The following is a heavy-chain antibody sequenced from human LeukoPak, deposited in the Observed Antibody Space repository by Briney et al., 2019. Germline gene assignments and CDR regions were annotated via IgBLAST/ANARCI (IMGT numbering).Heavy chain of an antibody. Sequence: GGSLRLSCAASGFTFSSYEMNWVRQAPGKGLEWVSYISSSGGTIYYADSVKGRFTISRDNAKNSLYMQMNSLRAEDTAVYYCARIAYYYGSGSALGYYYYYMDVWGKGTTVTVSS. CDR2: ISSSGGTI. J-gene: IGHJ6*03. D-gene: IGHD3-10*01. V-gene: IGHV3-48*03. CDR3: ARIAYYYGSGSALGYYYYYMDV. CDR1: GFTFSSYE.